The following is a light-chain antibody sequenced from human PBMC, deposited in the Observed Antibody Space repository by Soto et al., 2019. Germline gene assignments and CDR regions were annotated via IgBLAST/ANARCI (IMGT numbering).Light chain of an antibody. Sequence: DIQMTQSPSSLSASVGDRVTITCRASRSIYIYLNWYQQKPGKAPKLLIYAASNLQSGVPSRFSGDGVGTHFTLTISSLLAEDFATYHCQQSHSSPQPYGQGTRLEIK. CDR1: RSIYIY. CDR3: QQSHSSPQP. V-gene: IGKV1-39*01. CDR2: AAS. J-gene: IGKJ5*01.